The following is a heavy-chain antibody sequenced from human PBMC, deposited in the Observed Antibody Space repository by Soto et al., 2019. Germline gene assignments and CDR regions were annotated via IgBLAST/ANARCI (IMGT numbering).Heavy chain of an antibody. CDR3: ARGGIPGIAAAGSRWLDP. CDR2: IIPIFGTA. V-gene: IGHV1-69*13. D-gene: IGHD6-13*01. CDR1: GGTFSSYA. Sequence: GASVKVSCKASGGTFSSYAISWVRQAPGQGLEWMGGIIPIFGTANYAQKFQGRVTITADESTSTAYMELSSLRSEDTAVYYCARGGIPGIAAAGSRWLDPWGQGTLVTVSS. J-gene: IGHJ5*02.